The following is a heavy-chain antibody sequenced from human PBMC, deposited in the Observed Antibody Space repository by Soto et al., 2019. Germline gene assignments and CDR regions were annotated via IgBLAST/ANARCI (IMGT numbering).Heavy chain of an antibody. V-gene: IGHV1-2*02. D-gene: IGHD2-21*01. CDR1: GFTFTGHY. Sequence: GASVKVSCKASGFTFTGHYIHWVRQAPGQGLEWMGWINPNSGGTSYAQKFQGRLTMTTDTSITTAYMELSRLSSDDTAFYYCPRIASSFRASLGYFDYWGQGPLVTVSP. J-gene: IGHJ4*02. CDR3: PRIASSFRASLGYFDY. CDR2: INPNSGGT.